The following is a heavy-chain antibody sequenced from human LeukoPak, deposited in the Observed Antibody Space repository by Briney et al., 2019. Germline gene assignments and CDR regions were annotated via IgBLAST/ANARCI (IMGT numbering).Heavy chain of an antibody. CDR1: GFTFSSYW. J-gene: IGHJ4*02. V-gene: IGHV3-7*01. D-gene: IGHD3-22*01. CDR3: ARDLGDSSGYFVVDY. CDR2: IKQDGSEK. Sequence: GGSLRLSCAASGFTFSSYWMSWVRQAPGKGLEWVANIKQDGSEKYYVDSVKGRFTISRDNAKNSLYLQMNSLRAEDTAVYYCARDLGDSSGYFVVDYWGQGTLVTVSS.